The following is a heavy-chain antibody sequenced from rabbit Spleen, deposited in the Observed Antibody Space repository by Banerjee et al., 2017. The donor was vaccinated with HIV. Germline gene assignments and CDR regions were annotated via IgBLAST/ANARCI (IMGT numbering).Heavy chain of an antibody. CDR1: GFSFSGSHY. Sequence: QSLEESGGDLVKPGASLTLTCTASGFSFSGSHYMCWVRQAPGKGLEWIACIETSSGSTWYASWAKGRFTISKTSSTTVTLQMTSLTAADTATYFCATGVNGNGYNGLWGPGTLVT. CDR3: ATGVNGNGYNGL. CDR2: IETSSGST. D-gene: IGHD6-1*01. J-gene: IGHJ4*01. V-gene: IGHV1S40*01.